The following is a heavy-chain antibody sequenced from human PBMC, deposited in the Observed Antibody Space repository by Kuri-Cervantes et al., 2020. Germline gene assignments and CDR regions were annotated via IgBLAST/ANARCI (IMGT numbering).Heavy chain of an antibody. J-gene: IGHJ3*02. CDR2: IKQDESQT. CDR3: AKDLIAAAKGRGVDAFDI. D-gene: IGHD6-13*01. CDR1: GFSFSDFW. Sequence: GESLKISCAASGFSFSDFWMTWVRQAPGMGLEWVANIKQDESQTYYVDSVKGRFTISRDNAKNSLYLQMNSLRAEDTALYYCAKDLIAAAKGRGVDAFDIWGQGTMVTVSS. V-gene: IGHV3-7*03.